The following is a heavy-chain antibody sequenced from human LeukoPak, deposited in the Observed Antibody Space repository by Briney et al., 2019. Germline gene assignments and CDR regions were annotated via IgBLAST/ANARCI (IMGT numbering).Heavy chain of an antibody. Sequence: SETLSLTCTASGGSISAYYWSWIRQPPGKGLEWIGYIDYSGTTNYNPSLKTRLTISVDTSKNQFSLRLSSVTAADAAVYYCAILAGTDYYYNMDVWGQGTTVTVSS. CDR3: AILAGTDYYYNMDV. V-gene: IGHV4-59*08. J-gene: IGHJ6*02. D-gene: IGHD6-19*01. CDR1: GGSISAYY. CDR2: IDYSGTT.